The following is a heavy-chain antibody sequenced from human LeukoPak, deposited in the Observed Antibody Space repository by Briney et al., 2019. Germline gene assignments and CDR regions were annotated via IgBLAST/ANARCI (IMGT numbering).Heavy chain of an antibody. Sequence: GGTLRLSCAASGFTFSSYGMSWVRQAPGKGLEWVSAISGSGGSTYYADSVKGRFTISRDNSKNRLYLQMNSLRAEDTAVYYCAKVRFAYDSSGYYLDYWGQGTLVTVSS. V-gene: IGHV3-23*01. CDR3: AKVRFAYDSSGYYLDY. CDR2: ISGSGGST. D-gene: IGHD3-22*01. CDR1: GFTFSSYG. J-gene: IGHJ4*02.